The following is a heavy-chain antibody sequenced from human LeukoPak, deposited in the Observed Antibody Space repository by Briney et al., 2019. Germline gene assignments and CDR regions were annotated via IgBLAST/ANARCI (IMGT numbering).Heavy chain of an antibody. D-gene: IGHD3-22*01. Sequence: GGSLRLSCAASGFTFSRYAMSWVRQAPGKGLEWVSGISGSGGSTYYADSVKGRFTISRDNSKNTLYLQMNSLRAEDTAVYYCAKRYYYDSSGYSGRLYYFDYWGQGTLVTVSS. V-gene: IGHV3-23*01. CDR3: AKRYYYDSSGYSGRLYYFDY. CDR2: ISGSGGST. CDR1: GFTFSRYA. J-gene: IGHJ4*02.